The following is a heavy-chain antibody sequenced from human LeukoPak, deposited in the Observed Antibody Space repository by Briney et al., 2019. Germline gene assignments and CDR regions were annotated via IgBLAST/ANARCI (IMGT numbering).Heavy chain of an antibody. D-gene: IGHD1-26*01. CDR3: AREATRVGAAIYYYYYGMDV. CDR2: INPSGGST. V-gene: IGHV1-46*01. J-gene: IGHJ6*02. CDR1: GYTFTSYY. Sequence: GASVKVSCKASGYTFTSYYMHWVRQAPGQGLEWMGIINPSGGSTSYAQKFQGRVTMTRDTSTSTVYMELSSLRSEDTAVYYCAREATRVGAAIYYYYYGMDVWGQGTTVTVSS.